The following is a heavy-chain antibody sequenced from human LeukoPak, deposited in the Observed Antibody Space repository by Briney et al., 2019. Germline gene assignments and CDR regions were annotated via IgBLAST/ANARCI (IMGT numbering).Heavy chain of an antibody. D-gene: IGHD6-13*01. V-gene: IGHV4-39*01. CDR2: IYYGGST. J-gene: IGHJ5*02. CDR3: ARWGIAAAGRFDP. CDR1: GGSISRSSYY. Sequence: PSETLSLTCTVSGGSISRSSYYWGWIRQTPGKGPEWIGSIYYGGSTYYNPSLKGQVTISVDTSKNQFSLKLSSVTAADTAVYYCARWGIAAAGRFDPWGQGTLVTVSS.